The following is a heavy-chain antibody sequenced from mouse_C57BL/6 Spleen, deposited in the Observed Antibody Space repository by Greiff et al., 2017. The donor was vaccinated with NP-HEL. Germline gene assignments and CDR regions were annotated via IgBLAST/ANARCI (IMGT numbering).Heavy chain of an antibody. V-gene: IGHV5-4*01. CDR1: GFTFSSYA. CDR3: ARDLSTMVPTGFAY. J-gene: IGHJ3*01. D-gene: IGHD2-2*01. CDR2: ISDGGSYT. Sequence: EVQVVESGGGLVKPGGSLKLSCAASGFTFSSYAMSWVRQTPEKRLEWVATISDGGSYTYYPDNVKGRFTISRDNAKNNLYLQMSHLKSEDTAMYYCARDLSTMVPTGFAYWGQGTLVTVSA.